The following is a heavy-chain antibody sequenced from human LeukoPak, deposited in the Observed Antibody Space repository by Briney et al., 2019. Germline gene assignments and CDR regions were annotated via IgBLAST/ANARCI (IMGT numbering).Heavy chain of an antibody. CDR3: ARVDYYDSSDGMDV. V-gene: IGHV3-33*07. Sequence: GGSLRLSCAASGFTFSTYGMYWVRQAPGKGLEWVASIGSDGSGKYHADSVKGRFTISRDNAESSLYLQMNSLRVEDTAVYYCARVDYYDSSDGMDVWGQGTTVTVSS. J-gene: IGHJ6*02. CDR2: IGSDGSGK. CDR1: GFTFSTYG. D-gene: IGHD3-22*01.